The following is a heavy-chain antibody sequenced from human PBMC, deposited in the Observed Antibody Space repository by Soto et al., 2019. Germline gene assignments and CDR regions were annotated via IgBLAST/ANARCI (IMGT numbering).Heavy chain of an antibody. CDR3: ARDRAPSRLQYRSLYYGMDV. Sequence: PGGSLRLSCAASGFTFSSYGMHWVRQAPGKGLEWVAVISYDGSNKYYADSVKGRFTISRDNSKNTLYLQMNSPRAEDTAVYYCARDRAPSRLQYRSLYYGMDVWAKGPRSPSP. CDR2: ISYDGSNK. J-gene: IGHJ6*02. V-gene: IGHV3-30*03. CDR1: GFTFSSYG. D-gene: IGHD4-4*01.